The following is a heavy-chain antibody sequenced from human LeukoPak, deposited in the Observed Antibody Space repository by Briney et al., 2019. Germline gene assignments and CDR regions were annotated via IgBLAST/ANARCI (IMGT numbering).Heavy chain of an antibody. CDR1: GFTFSSYG. D-gene: IGHD6-19*01. CDR2: IRYDGSNK. J-gene: IGHJ3*02. CDR3: ARDRGDSSGWYFAFDI. Sequence: GGSLRLSCAASGFTFSSYGMHWVRQAPGKGLGWVAFIRYDGSNKYYADSVKGRFTISRDNSKNTLYLQMNSLRAEDTAVYYCARDRGDSSGWYFAFDIWGQGTMVTVSS. V-gene: IGHV3-30*02.